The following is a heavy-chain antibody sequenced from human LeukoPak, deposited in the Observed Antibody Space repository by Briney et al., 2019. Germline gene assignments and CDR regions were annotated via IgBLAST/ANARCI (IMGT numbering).Heavy chain of an antibody. Sequence: GRSLRLSCAASGFTFSSYAMHWVRQAPGKGLEWVAVISYDGSNKYYADSVKGRFTISRDNSKNTLYLQMNSLRAEDTAVYYCARGGYSGSYTDFDYWGQGTLVTVSS. V-gene: IGHV3-30-3*01. J-gene: IGHJ4*02. CDR2: ISYDGSNK. CDR1: GFTFSSYA. D-gene: IGHD1-26*01. CDR3: ARGGYSGSYTDFDY.